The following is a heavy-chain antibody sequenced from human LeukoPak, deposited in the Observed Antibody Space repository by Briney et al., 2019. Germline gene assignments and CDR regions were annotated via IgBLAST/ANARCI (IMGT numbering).Heavy chain of an antibody. D-gene: IGHD6-13*01. CDR2: IIPILGIA. CDR3: ARDHSSSWYWADY. Sequence: ASVKVSCKASGGTFSSYAISWVRQAPGQGLEWMGRIIPILGIANYAQKFQGRVTITADKSTSTAYMELSSLRSEDTAVYYCARDHSSSWYWADYWGQGTLVTVSS. V-gene: IGHV1-69*04. CDR1: GGTFSSYA. J-gene: IGHJ4*02.